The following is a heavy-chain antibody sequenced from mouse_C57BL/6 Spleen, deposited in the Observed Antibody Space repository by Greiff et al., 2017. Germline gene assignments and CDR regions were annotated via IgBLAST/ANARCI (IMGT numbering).Heavy chain of an antibody. V-gene: IGHV5-17*01. CDR1: GFTFSDYG. CDR3: ARDLPYSTVETYFDY. CDR2: ISSGSSTI. D-gene: IGHD1-1*01. J-gene: IGHJ2*01. Sequence: EVKVVESGGGLVKPGGSLKLSCAASGFTFSDYGMHWVRQAPEKGLEWVAYISSGSSTIYYADTVKGRFTISRDNAKNTLFLQMTSLRSEDTAMYYCARDLPYSTVETYFDYWGQGTTLTVSS.